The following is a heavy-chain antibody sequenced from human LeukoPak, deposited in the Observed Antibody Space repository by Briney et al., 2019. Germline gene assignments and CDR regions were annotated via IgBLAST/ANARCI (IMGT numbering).Heavy chain of an antibody. Sequence: SQTVSLTCTVSGGSISSGGYYWRWIRQHPGKGLEWIGYIYYSGSTYYNPSLKSRVTISVDTSKNQFSLKLSSVTAADTAVYYCARGGWSSTDFDYWGQGTLVTVSS. V-gene: IGHV4-31*03. D-gene: IGHD2-2*01. CDR3: ARGGWSSTDFDY. J-gene: IGHJ4*02. CDR2: IYYSGST. CDR1: GGSISSGGYY.